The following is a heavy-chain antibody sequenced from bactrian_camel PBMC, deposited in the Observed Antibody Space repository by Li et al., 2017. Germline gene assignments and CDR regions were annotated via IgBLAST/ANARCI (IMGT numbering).Heavy chain of an antibody. Sequence: QLVESGGGLVQPGGSLRLSCAASGFTFSRSRISWVRQAPGKGLEWVSTITSGRTTYYADSVKGRFTISRDNAKNTVHLQMNSLKPEDTAVYYCGRRADSAGDPFDYWGQGTQVTVS. D-gene: IGHD1*01. CDR2: ITSGRTT. J-gene: IGHJ4*01. CDR3: GRRADSAGDPFDY. V-gene: IGHV3S25*01. CDR1: GFTFSRSR.